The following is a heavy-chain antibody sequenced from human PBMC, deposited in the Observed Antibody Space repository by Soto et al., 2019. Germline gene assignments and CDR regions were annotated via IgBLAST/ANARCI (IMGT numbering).Heavy chain of an antibody. CDR3: AKDRSGGWSDDAFDI. CDR2: IRGSGVST. V-gene: IGHV3-23*01. Sequence: GGSLRLSCASSGFTFSSYAMSWVRQAPGKGLEWVSGIRGSGVSTYYSDSVEGRFTISRDNSKNTLYLQMNGLRAEDTAMYYCAKDRSGGWSDDAFDIWGQGTMVTVSS. J-gene: IGHJ3*02. D-gene: IGHD6-19*01. CDR1: GFTFSSYA.